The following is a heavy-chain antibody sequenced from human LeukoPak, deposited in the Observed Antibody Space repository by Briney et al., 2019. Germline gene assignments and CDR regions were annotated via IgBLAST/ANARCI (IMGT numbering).Heavy chain of an antibody. V-gene: IGHV3-23*01. CDR3: AKKTVVGFGEPYFDS. Sequence: GGSLRLSCAASGFTFRNYGLSWVRQAPGKGLEWVSGISGSGGSTYYADSVKGRFTISRDNPKKTLYLQMNSLRVEDTGVYFCAKKTVVGFGEPYFDSWGQGSLVTVSS. D-gene: IGHD3-10*01. CDR2: ISGSGGST. J-gene: IGHJ4*02. CDR1: GFTFRNYG.